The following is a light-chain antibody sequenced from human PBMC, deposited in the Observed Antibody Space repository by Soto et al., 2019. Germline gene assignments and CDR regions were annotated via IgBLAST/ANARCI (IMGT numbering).Light chain of an antibody. V-gene: IGKV3-15*01. CDR2: GAS. J-gene: IGKJ4*01. CDR3: QQYNDWPPK. CDR1: HSVSSN. Sequence: EIVMTQSPATLSVSPGERAALSCRASHSVSSNLAWYQQKPGQAPRLLIYGASTRATGIPARFSGSGSGTEFTLTISSLQSEDFAVDYCQQYNDWPPKFGGGTKVEIK.